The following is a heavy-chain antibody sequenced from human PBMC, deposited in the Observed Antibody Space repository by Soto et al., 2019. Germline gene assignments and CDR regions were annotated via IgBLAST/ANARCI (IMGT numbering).Heavy chain of an antibody. CDR2: ISGSGGST. CDR1: GFTFSSYA. V-gene: IGHV3-23*01. J-gene: IGHJ6*03. Sequence: GGSLRLSCAASGFTFSSYAMSWVRQAPGKGLEWVSAISGSGGSTYYADSVKGRFTISRDNSKNTLYLQMNSLRAEDTAVYYCAKTNDFWSGYYHMDVWGKGTTVTVSS. D-gene: IGHD3-3*01. CDR3: AKTNDFWSGYYHMDV.